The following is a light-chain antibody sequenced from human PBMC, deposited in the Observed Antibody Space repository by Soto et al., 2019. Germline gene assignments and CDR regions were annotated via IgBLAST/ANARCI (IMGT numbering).Light chain of an antibody. J-gene: IGKJ1*01. Sequence: EIVMTQSPATLSVSPGARATLSCRGSQSVSSNLAWYQQKPGQAPRLLIYGASNRATGIPDRFSGSGSGTDFTLTISSLQPDDFATYYCQHYKMYSPWTFGQGTKVDTK. CDR3: QHYKMYSPWT. CDR1: QSVSSN. CDR2: GAS. V-gene: IGKV3D-15*01.